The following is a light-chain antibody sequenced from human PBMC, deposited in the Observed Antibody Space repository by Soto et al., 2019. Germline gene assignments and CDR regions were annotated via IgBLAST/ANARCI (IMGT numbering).Light chain of an antibody. CDR1: SSNIGINY. V-gene: IGLV1-51*01. Sequence: QSVLTQPPSVSAAPGQKVTISCSGSSSNIGINYVSWYQHLPGTAPKLLIYDNNKRPSGISDRFSGSKSGTSATLGITGLQTGDEADYYCGTWDNSLSVWVFGGGTKLTVL. CDR3: GTWDNSLSVWV. J-gene: IGLJ3*02. CDR2: DNN.